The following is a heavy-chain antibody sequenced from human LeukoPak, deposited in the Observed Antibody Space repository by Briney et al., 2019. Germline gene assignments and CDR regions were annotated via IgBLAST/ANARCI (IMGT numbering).Heavy chain of an antibody. CDR1: GYTFTGYY. CDR3: ARGRYCTNGVCYFADY. Sequence: ASVKVSCKASGYTFTGYYMHWVRQAPGHGLEWMGWINPNSGGTNYAQKFQGRVTMTRDTSISTAYMELSRLRSDDTAVYYCARGRYCTNGVCYFADYWGQGTLVTVS. CDR2: INPNSGGT. V-gene: IGHV1-2*02. J-gene: IGHJ4*02. D-gene: IGHD2-8*01.